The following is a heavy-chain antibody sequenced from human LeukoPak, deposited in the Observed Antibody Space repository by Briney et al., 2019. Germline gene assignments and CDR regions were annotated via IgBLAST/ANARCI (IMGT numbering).Heavy chain of an antibody. J-gene: IGHJ4*02. V-gene: IGHV1-3*01. CDR2: INAGNGNT. D-gene: IGHD2-21*02. Sequence: ASVKVSCKASGYTFTSYAMHWVRQAPGQRLEWLGWINAGNGNTKYSQKFQGRVTITRDTSASTAYMELSSLRSEDTAVYYCARDLAYCGGDCSLGFDYWGQGTLVTVSS. CDR3: ARDLAYCGGDCSLGFDY. CDR1: GYTFTSYA.